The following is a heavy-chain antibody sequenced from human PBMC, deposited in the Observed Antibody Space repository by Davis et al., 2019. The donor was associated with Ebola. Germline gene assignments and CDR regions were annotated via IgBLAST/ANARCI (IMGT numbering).Heavy chain of an antibody. CDR2: FYYSGST. D-gene: IGHD1-26*01. Sequence: MPSETLSLTCTVSGGSLSSSRYYWGWIRQPPRKGLEYIGSFYYSGSTSYNPSLKSRVTISVATSTNQFSLTLSSVTAADTAVYYCASVGAATVSFDYWGQGTLVTVSS. CDR3: ASVGAATVSFDY. V-gene: IGHV4-39*01. J-gene: IGHJ4*02. CDR1: GGSLSSSRYY.